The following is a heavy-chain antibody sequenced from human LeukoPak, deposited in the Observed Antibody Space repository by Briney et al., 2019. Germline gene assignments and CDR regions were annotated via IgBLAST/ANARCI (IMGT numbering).Heavy chain of an antibody. Sequence: ASVKVSCKASGGTFSSYAISWVRQAPGQGLEWMGGIIPIFGTANYAQKFQGRVTITADESTSTAYMELSSLRSEDTAVYYCARAAWYYDILTGPHQNDYYYYYGMDVWGQGTTVTVSS. CDR2: IIPIFGTA. J-gene: IGHJ6*02. CDR3: ARAAWYYDILTGPHQNDYYYYYGMDV. CDR1: GGTFSSYA. D-gene: IGHD3-9*01. V-gene: IGHV1-69*01.